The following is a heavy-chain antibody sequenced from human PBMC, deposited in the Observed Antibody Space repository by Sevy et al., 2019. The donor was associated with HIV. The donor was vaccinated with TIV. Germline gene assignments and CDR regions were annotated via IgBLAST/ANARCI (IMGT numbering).Heavy chain of an antibody. J-gene: IGHJ4*02. V-gene: IGHV3-21*01. D-gene: IGHD2-2*01. CDR3: ARDGGCTSTSCLLYFDY. CDR1: GFTFNNYY. Sequence: GGSLGLSCAASGFTFNNYYMNWVRQAPGKGLEWVSSISSSSTYIYYADSVKGRFTISRDNAKNSLYLQMNSLRAEDTAVYYCARDGGCTSTSCLLYFDYWGQGTLVTVSS. CDR2: ISSSSTYI.